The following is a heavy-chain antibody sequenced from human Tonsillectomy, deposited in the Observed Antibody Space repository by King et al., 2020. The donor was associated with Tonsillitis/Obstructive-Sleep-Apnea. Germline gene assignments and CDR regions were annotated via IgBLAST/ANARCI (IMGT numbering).Heavy chain of an antibody. CDR3: ARGEGYGDYNYFDY. Sequence: QLVQSGGGLVKPGGSLRLSCAASGFTFSSYSMNWVRQAPGKGLEWFSSISSSSSYIFYADSVKGRFTISRDNAKNSLYLQMNSLRAEDTAVYYCARGEGYGDYNYFDYWGQGTLVTVSS. CDR2: ISSSSSYI. J-gene: IGHJ4*02. D-gene: IGHD4-17*01. V-gene: IGHV3-21*01. CDR1: GFTFSSYS.